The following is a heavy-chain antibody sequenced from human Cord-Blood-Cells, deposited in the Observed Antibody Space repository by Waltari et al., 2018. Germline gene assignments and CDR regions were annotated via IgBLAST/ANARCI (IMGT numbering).Heavy chain of an antibody. CDR2: IIPILSTA. D-gene: IGHD2-15*01. CDR3: ARGGRGNIDY. CDR1: GGTFSSDA. Sequence: QVQLVQSGAEVKKHGSSLTVSCKASGGTFSSDAISWVRQAPGQGREWMGGIIPILSTANYAQKFQGRVTITADKSTSTAYMELSSLRSEDTAVYYCARGGRGNIDYWGQGTLVTVSS. V-gene: IGHV1-69*06. J-gene: IGHJ4*02.